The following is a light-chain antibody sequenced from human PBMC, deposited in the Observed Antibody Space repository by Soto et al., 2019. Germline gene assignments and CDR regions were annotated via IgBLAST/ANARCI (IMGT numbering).Light chain of an antibody. CDR1: SSDIGGYYY. CDR3: TSYSSSSTFYV. CDR2: QVT. V-gene: IGLV2-14*01. Sequence: SALTQPASVSGSPGQSITISCTGTSSDIGGYYYVSWYQHHPGKAPKLIIYQVTNRPSGVSHRFSGSKSGNTASLTISGLQAEDEADYHCTSYSSSSTFYVFGTGTKVTVL. J-gene: IGLJ1*01.